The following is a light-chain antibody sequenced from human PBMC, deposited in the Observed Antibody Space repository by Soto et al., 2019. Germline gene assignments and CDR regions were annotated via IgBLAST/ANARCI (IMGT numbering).Light chain of an antibody. Sequence: QSALTQPATVSGSPGQSITVTCTGTSSDVGGYRYVSWYQQHPGKAPKLLIYEVSHRPSGVSHRFSGSKSGNTASLTISGIQADDEADYYCSSYSANAPWVFGGGTKVTVL. CDR3: SSYSANAPWV. V-gene: IGLV2-14*01. J-gene: IGLJ3*02. CDR1: SSDVGGYRY. CDR2: EVS.